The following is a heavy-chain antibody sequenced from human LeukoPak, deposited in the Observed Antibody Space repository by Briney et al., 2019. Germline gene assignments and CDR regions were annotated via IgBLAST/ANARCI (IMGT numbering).Heavy chain of an antibody. CDR2: ISGSGGST. CDR1: GFTFSSYA. D-gene: IGHD4-17*01. J-gene: IGHJ6*03. Sequence: PGGSLRLSCAASGFTFSSYAMSWVRQAPGKGLEWVSAISGSGGSTYYAGSVKGRFTISRDNSKNTLYLQMNSLRAEDTAVYYCAKYGDYDYYYYMDVWGKGTTVTVSS. CDR3: AKYGDYDYYYYMDV. V-gene: IGHV3-23*01.